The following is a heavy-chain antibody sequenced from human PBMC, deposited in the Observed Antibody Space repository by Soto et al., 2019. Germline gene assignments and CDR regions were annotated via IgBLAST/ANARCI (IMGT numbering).Heavy chain of an antibody. CDR1: GDTFSFYT. Sequence: QVQLVQSGAELKKPGSSVKVSCMASGDTFSFYTINWVRQAPGLGLEWMGRVNPILSMSNYAQKFQGRVTMTADKSTSTAYMELRSLRSEDTAFYYCATSYGSGYRAFDYRGQGALVTVSS. CDR2: VNPILSMS. V-gene: IGHV1-69*02. CDR3: ATSYGSGYRAFDY. J-gene: IGHJ4*02. D-gene: IGHD3-10*01.